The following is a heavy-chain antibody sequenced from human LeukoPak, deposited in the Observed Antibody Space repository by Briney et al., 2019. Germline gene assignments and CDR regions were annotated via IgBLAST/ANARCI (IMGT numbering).Heavy chain of an antibody. CDR2: VTSSSSYV. CDR3: AREGITIFGVAYYYYMDV. J-gene: IGHJ6*03. D-gene: IGHD3-3*01. Sequence: GGSLRLSCEASGFTFSSYNMNWVRQAPGKRLEWVSSVTSSSSYVFYADSVKGRFTISRDNAKNSLYLQMNSLRAEDTAVYYCAREGITIFGVAYYYYMDVWGKGTTVTVSS. V-gene: IGHV3-21*01. CDR1: GFTFSSYN.